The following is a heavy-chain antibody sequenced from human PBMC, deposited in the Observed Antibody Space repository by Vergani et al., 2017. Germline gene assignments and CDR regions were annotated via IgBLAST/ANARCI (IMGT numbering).Heavy chain of an antibody. CDR2: ISVYNGNT. Sequence: QVQLVQSGAEVKKPGASVKVSCKASGYTFTSYGISWVRQAPGQGLKWMGWISVYNGNTNYAQKLQGRVTMTTDTSTSTAYMELRSLRSDDTAVYYCAREVQSPWVRGVLNWFDPWSQGTLVTVSS. D-gene: IGHD3-10*01. CDR3: AREVQSPWVRGVLNWFDP. CDR1: GYTFTSYG. J-gene: IGHJ5*02. V-gene: IGHV1-18*01.